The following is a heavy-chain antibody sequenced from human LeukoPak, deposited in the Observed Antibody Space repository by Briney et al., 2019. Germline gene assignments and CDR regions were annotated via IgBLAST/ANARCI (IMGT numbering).Heavy chain of an antibody. D-gene: IGHD5-12*01. V-gene: IGHV3-30*02. CDR1: GFVLSDYG. Sequence: GGSLRLSCAASGFVLSDYGMHWVRQAPGKGLEWVAFVRNDGSNEYYVGSVKGRFTISRDKSKNTLYLQMNSLRAEATAVYSCAKESDSGYHSEGPKNWGLGTLVTVSS. CDR2: VRNDGSNE. J-gene: IGHJ4*02. CDR3: AKESDSGYHSEGPKN.